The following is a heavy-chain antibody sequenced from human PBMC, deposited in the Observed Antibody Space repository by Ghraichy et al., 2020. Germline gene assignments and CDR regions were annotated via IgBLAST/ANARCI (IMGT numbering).Heavy chain of an antibody. CDR1: GYTFTSYY. CDR3: AARPETIGYCSNSICFTTDY. D-gene: IGHD2-2*02. J-gene: IGHJ4*02. Sequence: ASVKVSCRASGYTFTSYYMHWVRQAPGQGLEWMGIINPSGGSASYAQKFQGRVTMTRDTSTSTVYMELSSLRSEDTAVYYCAARPETIGYCSNSICFTTDYWGQGTLVTVSA. CDR2: INPSGGSA. V-gene: IGHV1-46*01.